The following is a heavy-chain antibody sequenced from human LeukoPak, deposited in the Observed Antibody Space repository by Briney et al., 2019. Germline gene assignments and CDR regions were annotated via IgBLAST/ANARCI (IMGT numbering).Heavy chain of an antibody. Sequence: PSETLSLTCAVYGGSFSGYYWSWIRQPPGKGLEWIGEINHSGSTNYNPSLKSRVTISVDTSKNQFSLKLSSVTAADTAVYYCARGGWLDPYWGQGTLVTVSS. CDR2: INHSGST. CDR3: ARGGWLDPY. V-gene: IGHV4-34*01. J-gene: IGHJ4*02. D-gene: IGHD6-19*01. CDR1: GGSFSGYY.